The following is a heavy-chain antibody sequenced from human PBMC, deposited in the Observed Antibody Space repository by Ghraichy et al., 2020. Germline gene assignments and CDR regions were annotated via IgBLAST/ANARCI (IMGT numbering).Heavy chain of an antibody. V-gene: IGHV2-5*02. J-gene: IGHJ4*02. CDR1: GFSLSTSGVG. Sequence: SGPTLVKPTQTLTLTCTFSGFSLSTSGVGVGWIRQPPGKALEWLALIYWDDDKRYSPSLKSRLTITKDTSKNQVVLTMTNMDPVDTATYYCAHTYYDFWSGYYFDYWGQGTLVTVSS. D-gene: IGHD3-3*01. CDR2: IYWDDDK. CDR3: AHTYYDFWSGYYFDY.